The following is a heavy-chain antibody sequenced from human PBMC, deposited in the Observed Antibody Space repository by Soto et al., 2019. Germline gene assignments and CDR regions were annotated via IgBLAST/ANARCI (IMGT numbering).Heavy chain of an antibody. CDR1: GFTFLSPC. CDR3: ARAPDYGGNYFDY. D-gene: IGHD4-17*01. J-gene: IGHJ4*02. V-gene: IGHV3-33*01. Sequence: AGGAPGLSCAAAGFTFLSPCMHWVPPAPGKGLEWVAVIWYDGSNKYYGDSVKGRFTISRDNSKNTVYLQMNSLRGEDTAVYYCARAPDYGGNYFDYWGQGTLVTVSS. CDR2: IWYDGSNK.